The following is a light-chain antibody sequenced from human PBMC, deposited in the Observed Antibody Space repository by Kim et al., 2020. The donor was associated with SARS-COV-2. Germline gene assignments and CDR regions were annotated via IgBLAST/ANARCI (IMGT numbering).Light chain of an antibody. CDR1: QSVSSSY. V-gene: IGKV3-20*01. CDR3: QQPGT. J-gene: IGKJ3*01. CDR2: GAS. Sequence: EIVLTQSPGTLSLSPGERATLSCRASQSVSSSYLAWYQQQPGQAPRLLIYGASSRATGIPDRFSGSGSGTDFTLTISRLEPEDFAVYYCQQPGTFGPGTKVDIK.